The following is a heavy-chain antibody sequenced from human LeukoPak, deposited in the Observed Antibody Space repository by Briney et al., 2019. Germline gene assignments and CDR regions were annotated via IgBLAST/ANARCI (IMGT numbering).Heavy chain of an antibody. CDR1: GFTFSSYS. V-gene: IGHV3-21*01. CDR3: ARDFPLSLTVTRLTPFDY. D-gene: IGHD4-11*01. J-gene: IGHJ4*02. CDR2: ISSSSSYI. Sequence: PGGSLRLSCAASGFTFSSYSMNWVRQAPGKGLEWVSSISSSSSYIYYADSVKGRFTISRDNAKNSLYLQMNSLRAEDTAVYYCARDFPLSLTVTRLTPFDYWGQGTLVTVSS.